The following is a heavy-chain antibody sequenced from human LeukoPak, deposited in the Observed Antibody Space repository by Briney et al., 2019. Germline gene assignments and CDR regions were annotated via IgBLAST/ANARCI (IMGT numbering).Heavy chain of an antibody. CDR1: GDSVSSNSSA. Sequence: SQTLSLTCAISGDSVSSNSSAWNWIRQYPSRGLEWLGSTFYRSKWYNDYTSSVKSRITIKPDTSKNQFSLQLKSVTPEDTAVYYCARGDCSSGICYSDSAFDIWGQGTMVTVSS. CDR2: TFYRSKWYN. D-gene: IGHD2-15*01. J-gene: IGHJ3*02. V-gene: IGHV6-1*01. CDR3: ARGDCSSGICYSDSAFDI.